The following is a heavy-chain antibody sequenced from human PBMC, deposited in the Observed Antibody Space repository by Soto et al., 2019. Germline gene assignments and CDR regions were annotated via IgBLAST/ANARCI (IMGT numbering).Heavy chain of an antibody. V-gene: IGHV1-3*01. J-gene: IGHJ4*02. CDR2: IIAINGTT. CDR1: GGTFSSYA. CDR3: ARVEYGDSYDY. Sequence: ASVKVSCKASGGTFSSYAISWVRQAPGQRLEWMGWIIAINGTTKYSQKFQGRVTITRDTSASTAYMELSSLRSEDTAVYYCARVEYGDSYDYWGQGTLVTVSS. D-gene: IGHD4-17*01.